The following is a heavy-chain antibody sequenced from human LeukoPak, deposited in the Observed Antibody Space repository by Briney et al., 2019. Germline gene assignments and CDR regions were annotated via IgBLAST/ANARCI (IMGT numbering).Heavy chain of an antibody. CDR2: ISSSGSTI. V-gene: IGHV3-48*03. CDR3: ARDLRAYCGGDCPFDY. D-gene: IGHD2-21*02. J-gene: IGHJ4*02. Sequence: PGGSLRLSCAASGFTFSSYRMNWVRQAPGKGLEWVSYISSSGSTIYYADSVKGRFTISRDNAKNSLYLQMNSLRAEDTAVYYCARDLRAYCGGDCPFDYWGQGTLVTVSS. CDR1: GFTFSSYR.